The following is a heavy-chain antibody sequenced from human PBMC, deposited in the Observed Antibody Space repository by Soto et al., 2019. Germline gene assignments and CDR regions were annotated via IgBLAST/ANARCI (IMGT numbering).Heavy chain of an antibody. V-gene: IGHV3-23*01. J-gene: IGHJ4*02. CDR3: AKDRPIYSIVGATTGYYFDY. CDR2: ISGSGGST. CDR1: GFTFSSYA. D-gene: IGHD1-26*01. Sequence: GGSLRLSCAASGFTFSSYAMSWVRQAPGKGLEWVSAISGSGGSTYYADSVKGRFTISRDNSKNTLYLQMNSLRAEDTAVYYCAKDRPIYSIVGATTGYYFDYWGQGTLVTVS.